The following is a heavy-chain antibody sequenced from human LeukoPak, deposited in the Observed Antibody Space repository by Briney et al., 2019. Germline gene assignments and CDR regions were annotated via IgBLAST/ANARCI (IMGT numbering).Heavy chain of an antibody. CDR1: GFTFSSYG. CDR3: AKQPSGYYDSSGYPFDY. CDR2: ISYDGTNK. V-gene: IGHV3-30*18. J-gene: IGHJ4*02. Sequence: GGSLRLSCAASGFTFSSYGMHWVRQAPGKGLEWVAVISYDGTNKYYADSVKGRFTVSRDNSKDTLYLHMNSLRAEDTALYYCAKQPSGYYDSSGYPFDYWGQGTLVTVSS. D-gene: IGHD3-22*01.